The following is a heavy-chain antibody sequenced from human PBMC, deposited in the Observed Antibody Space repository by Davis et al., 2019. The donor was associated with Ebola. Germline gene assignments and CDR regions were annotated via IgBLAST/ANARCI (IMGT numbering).Heavy chain of an antibody. Sequence: GESLKISCAASGFTFSSFAMHWVRQAPGKGLEWVSVIYSGGSTYYADSVKGRFTISRHNSKNTLYLQMNSLRAEDTAVYYCARFSGSYSHWGQGTLVTVSS. CDR3: ARFSGSYSH. CDR1: GFTFSSFA. D-gene: IGHD1-26*01. V-gene: IGHV3-53*04. CDR2: IYSGGST. J-gene: IGHJ4*02.